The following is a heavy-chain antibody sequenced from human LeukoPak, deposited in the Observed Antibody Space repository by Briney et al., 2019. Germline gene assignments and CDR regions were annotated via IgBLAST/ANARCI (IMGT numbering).Heavy chain of an antibody. CDR2: IYYSGST. CDR1: GGSISSYY. Sequence: SETLSLTCTVSGGSISSYYWSWIRQPPGKGLEWIGYIYYSGSTNYSPSLKSRVTISVDTSKNQFSLKLSSVTAADTAVYYYARGSLTMNFDYWGQGTLVTVSS. D-gene: IGHD2-15*01. CDR3: ARGSLTMNFDY. V-gene: IGHV4-59*01. J-gene: IGHJ4*02.